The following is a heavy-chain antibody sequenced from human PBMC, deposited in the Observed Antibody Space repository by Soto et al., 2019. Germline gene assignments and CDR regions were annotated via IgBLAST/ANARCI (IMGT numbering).Heavy chain of an antibody. V-gene: IGHV4-31*03. CDR1: GCSISSGGYY. Sequence: SATLSLTCPVYGCSISSGGYYWSWIRQHPGKGLEWIGYIYYSGSTYYNPSLKSRVSISVDTSKNQFSLNLSSVTAADTAVYYCARGFTPPRPNWFDPWGQGTLVTVSS. CDR3: ARGFTPPRPNWFDP. CDR2: IYYSGST. J-gene: IGHJ5*02.